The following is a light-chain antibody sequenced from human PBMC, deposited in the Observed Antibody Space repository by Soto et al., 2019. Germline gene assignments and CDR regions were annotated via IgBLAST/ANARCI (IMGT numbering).Light chain of an antibody. Sequence: EIVLTQSPGTLSLSPGERATLSCRASQSVSFSYLAWYQQKPGQAPRLLIYGASSRATGIPDRFSGSVSGTDFTLTISRLEPEDFGVYSCQQYGSSPPWTFGQGTKVEIK. CDR1: QSVSFSY. CDR2: GAS. J-gene: IGKJ1*01. CDR3: QQYGSSPPWT. V-gene: IGKV3-20*01.